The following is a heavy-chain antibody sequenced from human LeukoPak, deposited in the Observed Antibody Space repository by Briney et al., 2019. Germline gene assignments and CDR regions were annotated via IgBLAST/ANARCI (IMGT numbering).Heavy chain of an antibody. CDR3: ARGARSSSWYVPYFSDY. V-gene: IGHV4-38-2*02. Sequence: SETLSLTCTVSDYSISSGYYWGWIRQPPGKGLEWIGSIYYSGSTYYNPSLKTRVTISKDTSKNQFSLKVSSVTAADTAVYYCARGARSSSWYVPYFSDYWGQGSLVTVSS. CDR2: IYYSGST. J-gene: IGHJ4*02. D-gene: IGHD6-13*01. CDR1: DYSISSGYY.